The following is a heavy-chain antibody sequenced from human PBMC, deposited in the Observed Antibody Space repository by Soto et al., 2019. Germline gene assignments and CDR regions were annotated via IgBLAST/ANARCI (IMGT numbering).Heavy chain of an antibody. CDR3: ARASGSSYWFDP. J-gene: IGHJ5*02. V-gene: IGHV1-18*01. Sequence: QVQLVQSGAEVKKPGASVKVSCKASGYTFTSYGISWVRQAPGQGLEWMGWISAYNGNTNYAQKLQGRVTMTTDKSASTAYRELRSLRSDDTAVYYCARASGSSYWFDPWGQGTLVTVSS. CDR1: GYTFTSYG. D-gene: IGHD1-26*01. CDR2: ISAYNGNT.